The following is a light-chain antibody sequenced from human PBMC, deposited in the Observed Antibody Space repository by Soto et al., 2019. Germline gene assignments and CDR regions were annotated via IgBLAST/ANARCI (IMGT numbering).Light chain of an antibody. J-gene: IGKJ2*01. CDR2: GAS. V-gene: IGKV3-15*01. CDR3: QQYNNWPPYT. CDR1: QSVSSN. Sequence: EIVMTQSPAILSVSPGERATLSCRVSQSVSSNVAWYQQRPGQAPRLLIYGASTRATGIPARFSGSGSGTEFTLTISSLQSEDFAVYYCQQYNNWPPYTFGQGTKLEIK.